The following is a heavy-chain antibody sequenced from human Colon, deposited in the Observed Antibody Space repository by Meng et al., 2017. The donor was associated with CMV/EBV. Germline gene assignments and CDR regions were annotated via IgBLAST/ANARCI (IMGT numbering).Heavy chain of an antibody. CDR1: GGSFSGYY. CDR2: INHSGST. J-gene: IGHJ4*02. D-gene: IGHD3-10*01. V-gene: IGHV4-34*01. Sequence: QVQRQQWGAGPLKPSETLSLTCAVYGGSFSGYYWSWIRQPPGKGREWIGEINHSGSTNYNPSLKSRVTISVDTSKNQFSLKLSSVTAADTAVYYCARGLYGSGRHQIDYWGQGTLVTVSS. CDR3: ARGLYGSGRHQIDY.